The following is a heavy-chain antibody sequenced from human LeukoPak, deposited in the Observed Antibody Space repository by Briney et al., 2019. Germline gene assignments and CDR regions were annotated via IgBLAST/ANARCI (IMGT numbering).Heavy chain of an antibody. V-gene: IGHV3-9*01. D-gene: IGHD3-10*01. CDR3: AKDKRPYYYGSGTPLDV. CDR1: GFTFDDYA. CDR2: ISWNSGSI. J-gene: IGHJ6*04. Sequence: GGSLRLSCAASGFTFDDYAMHWVRQAPGKGLEWVSGISWNSGSIGYADSVKGRFTISRDNAKNSLYLQMNSLRAEDTPLYYCAKDKRPYYYGSGTPLDVWGKGTTVTISS.